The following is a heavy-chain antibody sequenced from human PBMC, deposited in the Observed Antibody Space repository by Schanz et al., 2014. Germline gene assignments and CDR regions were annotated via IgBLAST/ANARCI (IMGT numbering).Heavy chain of an antibody. CDR1: GFTFTNYA. Sequence: EVQLLESGGGLVQPGGSLRLSCAASGFTFTNYAMTWVRQAPGKGLEWVSGLTEGGGGTYYTDAVKGRFTISRDSSKNTLYLQMNSLRADDTAVYYCAMGGYQLHHWGQGTLVTVSS. V-gene: IGHV3-23*01. CDR3: AMGGYQLHH. J-gene: IGHJ4*02. D-gene: IGHD1-7*01. CDR2: LTEGGGGT.